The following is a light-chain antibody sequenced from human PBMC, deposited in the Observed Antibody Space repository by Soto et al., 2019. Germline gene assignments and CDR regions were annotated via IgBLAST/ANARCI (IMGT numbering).Light chain of an antibody. Sequence: ENVLTQSPGTLSLSPGERATLSCRATQSVTSRYFAWYQQKPGQAPRLLIYGVSSRATDIPDRFSGSGPGTDFTLTISRLEPEDFVVYYCQQYSTLPHTFGQGTKLEVK. V-gene: IGKV3-20*01. J-gene: IGKJ2*01. CDR1: QSVTSRY. CDR2: GVS. CDR3: QQYSTLPHT.